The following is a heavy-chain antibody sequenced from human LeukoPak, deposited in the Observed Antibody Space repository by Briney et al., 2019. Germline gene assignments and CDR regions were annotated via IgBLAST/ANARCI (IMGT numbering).Heavy chain of an antibody. CDR1: GVSVTSSSYY. Sequence: KTSETLSLTCTVSGVSVTSSSYYWGWIRQPPGKALEWIGNFYYSGSTYYNPSLKSRVTISVDTSKNQFSLKLSSVTAADTAVYYCASRARATMVRTRVGYFDYWGQGTLVTVSS. D-gene: IGHD3-10*01. CDR3: ASRARATMVRTRVGYFDY. CDR2: FYYSGST. J-gene: IGHJ4*02. V-gene: IGHV4-39*07.